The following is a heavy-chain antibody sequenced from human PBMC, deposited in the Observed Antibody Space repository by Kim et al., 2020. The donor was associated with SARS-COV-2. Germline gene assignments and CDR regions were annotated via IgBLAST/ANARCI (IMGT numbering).Heavy chain of an antibody. V-gene: IGHV4-39*01. J-gene: IGHJ5*02. CDR3: ARSHGVWFDP. Sequence: TYYNPSLKSRVTISVDTSKSQFSLKLSSVTAADTAVYYCARSHGVWFDPWGQGTLVTVSS. CDR2: T. D-gene: IGHD4-17*01.